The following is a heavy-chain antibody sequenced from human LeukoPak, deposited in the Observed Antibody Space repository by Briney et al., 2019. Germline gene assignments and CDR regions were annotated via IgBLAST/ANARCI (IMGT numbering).Heavy chain of an antibody. D-gene: IGHD1-26*01. V-gene: IGHV3-23*01. Sequence: GGSLRLSCAASGFTFSRYAMSWVRQAPGKGLEWVSALGVSVSGYGGSTYYADSVKGRFTISRDNAKNSLYLQMNSLRAEDTAVYYCASWGLRAFDYWGQGTLVTVSS. CDR2: LGVSVSGYGGST. CDR1: GFTFSRYA. J-gene: IGHJ4*02. CDR3: ASWGLRAFDY.